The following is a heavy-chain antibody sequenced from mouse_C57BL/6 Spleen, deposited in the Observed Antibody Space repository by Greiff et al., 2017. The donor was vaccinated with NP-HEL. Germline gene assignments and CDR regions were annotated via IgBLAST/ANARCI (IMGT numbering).Heavy chain of an antibody. J-gene: IGHJ1*03. D-gene: IGHD1-1*01. V-gene: IGHV5-9*01. CDR3: ARQGGRSWYFDV. CDR2: ISGGGGNT. Sequence: EVKLMESGGGLVKPGGSLKLSCAASGFTFSSYTMSWVRQTPEKRLEWVATISGGGGNTYYPDSVKGRFTISRDNAKNTLYLQMSSLRSEDTALYYCARQGGRSWYFDVWGTGTTVTVSS. CDR1: GFTFSSYT.